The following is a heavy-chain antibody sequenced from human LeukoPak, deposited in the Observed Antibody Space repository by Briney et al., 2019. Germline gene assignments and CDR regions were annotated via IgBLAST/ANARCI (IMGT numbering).Heavy chain of an antibody. CDR3: VKGRYGTGWDF. CDR2: ITSEGENT. J-gene: IGHJ4*02. D-gene: IGHD3-10*01. V-gene: IGHV3-64D*06. Sequence: GGSLRLSCSASGFSFSTHNMHWVRQAPGKGLEFVSGITSEGENTDYLDFVKGRFTITRDNSKNTLCLHMTSLRPEDTAVYFCVKGRYGTGWDFWGPGTLVIVSS. CDR1: GFSFSTHN.